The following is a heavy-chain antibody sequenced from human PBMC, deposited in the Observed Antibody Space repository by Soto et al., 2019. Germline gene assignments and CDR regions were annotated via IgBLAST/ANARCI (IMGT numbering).Heavy chain of an antibody. CDR3: ARETDV. CDR2: ISGYSGNT. V-gene: IGHV1-18*04. J-gene: IGHJ6*02. Sequence: QVQLVQSGAEVKRPGASVKVSCKASGYTFASYGINWVRQDPGQGLEWMGWISGYSGNTNYAQKFQGRVIMTTDTSTSTAYMELRSLRSDDTAVYYCARETDVWGQGTTVTVSS. CDR1: GYTFASYG.